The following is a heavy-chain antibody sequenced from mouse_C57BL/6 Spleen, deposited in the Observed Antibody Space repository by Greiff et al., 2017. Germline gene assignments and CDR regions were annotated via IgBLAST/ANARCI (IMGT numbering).Heavy chain of an antibody. J-gene: IGHJ4*01. CDR1: GYTFTSYW. CDR3: ARCDYGSSYPYAMDY. Sequence: QVQLQQPGTELVKPGASVKLSCKASGYTFTSYWMHWVKQRPGQGLEWIGNINPSNGGTNYNEQFKSKATLTVDKSSSTAYMQLSSLTSEDSAVYYCARCDYGSSYPYAMDYWGQGTSVTVSS. CDR2: INPSNGGT. V-gene: IGHV1-53*01. D-gene: IGHD1-1*01.